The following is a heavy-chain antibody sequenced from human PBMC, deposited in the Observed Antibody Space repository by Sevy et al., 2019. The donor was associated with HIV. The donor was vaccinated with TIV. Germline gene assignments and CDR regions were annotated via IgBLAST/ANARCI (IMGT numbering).Heavy chain of an antibody. V-gene: IGHV1-46*01. CDR2: INPSGGST. CDR1: GYTFTNYY. D-gene: IGHD6-13*01. Sequence: ASVKVSCKASGYTFTNYYMHWVRQAPGQGLEWMGIINPSGGSTNYAQKFQGRVAMTRDTSTSTVYMELSSLRSEDTAVYYCARDRNAVQIAAGYWFDPWGQGTLVTVSS. J-gene: IGHJ5*02. CDR3: ARDRNAVQIAAGYWFDP.